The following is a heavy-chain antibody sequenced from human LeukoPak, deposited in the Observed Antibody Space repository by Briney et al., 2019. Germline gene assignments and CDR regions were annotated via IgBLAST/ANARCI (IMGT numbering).Heavy chain of an antibody. CDR3: ARHRDYYDT. CDR1: VAPINNNY. Sequence: SDTQSLPCTGSVAPINNNYWTWIPHPPGKGREWIGYIYSSGSTNYNPSLKSRVIISGDTSKNQISLNLTSVTAADTAVYFCARHRDYYDTWGHGTLVTVSS. V-gene: IGHV4-59*08. CDR2: IYSSGST. J-gene: IGHJ4*01. D-gene: IGHD3-22*01.